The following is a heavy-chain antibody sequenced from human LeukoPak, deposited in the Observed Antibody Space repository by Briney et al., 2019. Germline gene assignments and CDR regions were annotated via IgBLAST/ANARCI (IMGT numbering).Heavy chain of an antibody. CDR1: GFTSSSDA. J-gene: IGHJ4*02. V-gene: IGHV3-30-3*01. CDR3: ASTDSSGWYDADY. CDR2: ISFDGSNK. Sequence: GGSLRLSCAASGFTSSSDAMHWVRQAPGKGLDWVAVISFDGSNKYYADSVKGRFTISRDNSKNTLFLQMNSLRAEDTAVYYCASTDSSGWYDADYWGQGTLVTVSS. D-gene: IGHD6-19*01.